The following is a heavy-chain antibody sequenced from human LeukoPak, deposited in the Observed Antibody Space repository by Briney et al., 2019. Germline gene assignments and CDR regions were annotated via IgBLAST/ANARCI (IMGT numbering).Heavy chain of an antibody. V-gene: IGHV3-48*02. J-gene: IGHJ4*02. D-gene: IGHD3-22*01. CDR3: ARDPWDDVSGFSGDY. Sequence: PGGSLRLSCAASGFTFSTYGMNWGRQAPGKGLEWLSYISSSSNSIYYADSLQARFTISRDNAKNSLYLQMNSLRDEDTAVYYCARDPWDDVSGFSGDYCGRGTLIADSS. CDR2: ISSSSNSI. CDR1: GFTFSTYG.